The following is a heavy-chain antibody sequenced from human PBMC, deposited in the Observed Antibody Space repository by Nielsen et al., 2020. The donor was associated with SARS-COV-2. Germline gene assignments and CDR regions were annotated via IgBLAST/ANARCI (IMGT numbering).Heavy chain of an antibody. CDR2: VSASGGST. V-gene: IGHV3-23*01. Sequence: LSLTCAASGFTFNIYAMAWVRRAPGRGLQWVTGVSASGGSTYYTDSVKGRFSISRDDSKNTLFLQMHSLRVEDTALYYCAKDGVVRGDALDLWGQGTMVTVSS. CDR1: GFTFNIYA. CDR3: AKDGVVRGDALDL. J-gene: IGHJ3*01. D-gene: IGHD3-10*01.